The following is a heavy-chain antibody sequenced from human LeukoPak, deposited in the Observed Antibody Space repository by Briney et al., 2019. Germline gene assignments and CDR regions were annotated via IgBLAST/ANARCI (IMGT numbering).Heavy chain of an antibody. CDR1: GYIVTGFY. Sequence: ASVTVSCKASGYIVTGFYIHWGRQAPGQGGEGWGWMNANTGGANYAPGLRSSLTMTMDTSITTAYMDLTSLTSDDTAMYYCITSSAYSTSWGAFDIWGQGTMVTVSS. D-gene: IGHD2-2*01. CDR3: ITSSAYSTSWGAFDI. CDR2: MNANTGGA. V-gene: IGHV1-2*02. J-gene: IGHJ3*02.